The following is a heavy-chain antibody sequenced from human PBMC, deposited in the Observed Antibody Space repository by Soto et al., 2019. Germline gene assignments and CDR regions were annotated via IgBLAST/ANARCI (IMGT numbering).Heavy chain of an antibody. CDR2: FVPMFGSA. D-gene: IGHD3-9*01. J-gene: IGHJ5*02. CDR1: GTTFDSFT. Sequence: QVLLVQSGAEVKNPGSSVKVSCKPSGTTFDSFTFNWVRQAPGQGLEWMGGFVPMFGSASIAQRFQGRVRITADASTGTGYMELSELRSEDTAIYYCAREDDTTGHYSWFDPWGPGTLVTVSS. V-gene: IGHV1-69*01. CDR3: AREDDTTGHYSWFDP.